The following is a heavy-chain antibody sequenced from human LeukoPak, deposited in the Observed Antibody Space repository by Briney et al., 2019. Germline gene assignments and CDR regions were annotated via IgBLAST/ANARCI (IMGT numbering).Heavy chain of an antibody. J-gene: IGHJ3*02. CDR2: ISSSGSTI. CDR3: ARYYYDSSGLGDAFDI. V-gene: IGHV3-48*03. Sequence: GGPLRLSCAASGFTFSSYEMNWVRQAPGKGLEWVSYISSSGSTIYYADSVKGRFTISRDNAKNSLYLQMNSLRAEDTAVYYCARYYYDSSGLGDAFDIWGQGTMVTVSS. D-gene: IGHD3-22*01. CDR1: GFTFSSYE.